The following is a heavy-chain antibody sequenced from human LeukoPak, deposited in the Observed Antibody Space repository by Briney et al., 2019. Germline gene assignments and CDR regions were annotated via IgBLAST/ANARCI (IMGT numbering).Heavy chain of an antibody. D-gene: IGHD2-8*01. J-gene: IGHJ4*02. V-gene: IGHV1-2*02. CDR2: INPNSGGT. CDR1: GYTFTGYH. Sequence: ASVKVSCKASGYTFTGYHMHWVRQAPGQGLEWMGWINPNSGGTNYAQKFQGRVTMTRDTSISTAYMELSRLRSDDTAVYYCARGGYCTNGVCYLDYWGQGTLVTVSS. CDR3: ARGGYCTNGVCYLDY.